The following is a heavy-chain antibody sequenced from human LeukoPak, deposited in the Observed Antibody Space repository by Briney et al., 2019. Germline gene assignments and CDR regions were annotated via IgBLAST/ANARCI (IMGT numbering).Heavy chain of an antibody. V-gene: IGHV4-34*01. J-gene: IGHJ2*01. CDR1: GGSFSGYY. Sequence: SETLSLTCAVYGGSFSGYYWSWIRQPPGKGLEWIGEINHSGSTNYNPSLKSRVTISVDTSKNQFSLKLSSVTAADTAVYYCARAHDYYDSSGYPYWYFDLWGRGTLVTVSS. CDR2: INHSGST. CDR3: ARAHDYYDSSGYPYWYFDL. D-gene: IGHD3-22*01.